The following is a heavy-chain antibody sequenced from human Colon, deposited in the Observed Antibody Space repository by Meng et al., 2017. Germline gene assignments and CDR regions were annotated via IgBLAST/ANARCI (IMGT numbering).Heavy chain of an antibody. Sequence: QLGGVGGCLVKAGGSPGLSFGASGLTFIRYRMNWVAQAPGKGLGWVSSISTSSSYIYYADSVKGRFTISRDDAKNSLYLQMNSLRAEDTAVYYCARELQLGYWGQGTLVTVSS. V-gene: IGHV3-21*01. D-gene: IGHD5-24*01. CDR3: ARELQLGY. CDR2: ISTSSSYI. J-gene: IGHJ4*02. CDR1: GLTFIRYR.